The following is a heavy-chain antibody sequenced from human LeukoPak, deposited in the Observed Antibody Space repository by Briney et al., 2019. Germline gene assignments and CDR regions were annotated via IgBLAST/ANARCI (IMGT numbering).Heavy chain of an antibody. CDR3: ARGIKSSGWYSMGK. V-gene: IGHV4-59*01. J-gene: IGHJ4*02. D-gene: IGHD6-19*01. Sequence: SETLSLTCTVSGGSISSYYWSWIRQPPGKGLEWIGYIYYSGSTKYNPSLKSRVTISVDASKTQFSLKLNSVTAADTAVYYCARGIKSSGWYSMGKWGQGTLVTVSS. CDR2: IYYSGST. CDR1: GGSISSYY.